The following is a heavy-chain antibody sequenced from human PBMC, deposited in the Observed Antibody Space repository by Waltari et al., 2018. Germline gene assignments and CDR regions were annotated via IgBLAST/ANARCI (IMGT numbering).Heavy chain of an antibody. CDR1: GYTFSGYY. CDR2: INPKTGGT. D-gene: IGHD2-21*02. CDR3: ATGDSVTMFLGDAFDI. V-gene: IGHV1-2*02. J-gene: IGHJ3*02. Sequence: QGRLVQSGTEVKKPGASVKVSCKASGYTFSGYYIHWVRQAPGQGLEWMGWINPKTGGTRAAQKYQGRVTLTSDTSVNTVYMDLNSLNFDDTAVYYCATGDSVTMFLGDAFDIWGQGTAVIVSS.